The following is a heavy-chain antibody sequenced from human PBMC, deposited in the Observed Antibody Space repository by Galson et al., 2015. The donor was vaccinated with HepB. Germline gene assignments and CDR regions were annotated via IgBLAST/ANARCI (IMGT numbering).Heavy chain of an antibody. J-gene: IGHJ3*02. CDR1: GDSVSSKSAA. CDR2: TYYRSKWNN. CDR3: ARGALYAFDI. V-gene: IGHV6-1*01. Sequence: CAISGDSVSSKSAAWNWIRQSPSRGLEWLGRTYYRSKWNNDYAVSVQSRITINPDTSKNQFSLQLNSVTPEDTAVYYCARGALYAFDIWGQGTMVTVSS.